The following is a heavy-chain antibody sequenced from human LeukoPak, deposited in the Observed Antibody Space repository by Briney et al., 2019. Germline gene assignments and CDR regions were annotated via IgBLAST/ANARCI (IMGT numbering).Heavy chain of an antibody. CDR3: ARDKIEGPTKLDY. D-gene: IGHD1-1*01. J-gene: IGHJ4*01. CDR2: ISGSGGST. CDR1: GFTFSSYA. V-gene: IGHV3-23*01. Sequence: QPGGSLRLSCAASGFTFSSYAMSWVRQAPGKGLEWVSAISGSGGSTYYADSVKGRFTISRDNSKNTLYLQMNSLRAEDTAVYYCARDKIEGPTKLDYWGHGILVTVSS.